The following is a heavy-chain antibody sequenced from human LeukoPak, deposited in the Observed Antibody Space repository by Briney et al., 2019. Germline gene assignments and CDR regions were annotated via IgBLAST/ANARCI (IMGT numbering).Heavy chain of an antibody. D-gene: IGHD1-7*01. CDR2: ISGSGGST. J-gene: IGHJ6*03. CDR3: AKGGITGTFSAQVPYYYYYMDV. Sequence: GGSLRLSCAASGFTFSSYAMSWVRQAPGKGLEWVSAISGSGGSTYYADSVKGRFTISRDNSKNTLYLQMNSLRAEDTAVYYCAKGGITGTFSAQVPYYYYYMDVWGKGTTVTVSS. V-gene: IGHV3-23*01. CDR1: GFTFSSYA.